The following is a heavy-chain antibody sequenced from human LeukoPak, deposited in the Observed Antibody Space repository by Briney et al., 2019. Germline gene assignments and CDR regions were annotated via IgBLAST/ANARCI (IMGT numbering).Heavy chain of an antibody. Sequence: SETLSLTCAVYGGSFSGYSWSWIRQPPGKGLEWIGYIYHSGSTYYNPSLKSRVTISVDRSKNQFSLKLSSVTAADTAVYYCARGVPRVFSYYRSGSYYSWFDPWGQGTLVTVSS. CDR3: ARGVPRVFSYYRSGSYYSWFDP. V-gene: IGHV4-30-2*01. CDR2: IYHSGST. D-gene: IGHD3-10*01. CDR1: GGSFSGYS. J-gene: IGHJ5*02.